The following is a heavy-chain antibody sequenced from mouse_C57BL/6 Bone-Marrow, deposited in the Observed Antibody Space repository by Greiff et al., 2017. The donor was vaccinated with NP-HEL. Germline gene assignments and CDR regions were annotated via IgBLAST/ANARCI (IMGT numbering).Heavy chain of an antibody. CDR3: ARNYYYGSSYDYYAMDY. CDR1: GFSLTSYG. Sequence: VQLQQSGPGLVQPSQSLSITCTVSGFSLTSYGVHWVRQSPGKGLEWLGVIWSGGSTDYNAAFISRPSISKDNSKSQVFFKMNSLQADDTAIYYCARNYYYGSSYDYYAMDYWGQGTSVTVSS. CDR2: IWSGGST. J-gene: IGHJ4*01. V-gene: IGHV2-2*01. D-gene: IGHD1-1*01.